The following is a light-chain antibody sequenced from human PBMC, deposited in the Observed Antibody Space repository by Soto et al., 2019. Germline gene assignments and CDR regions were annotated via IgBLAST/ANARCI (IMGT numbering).Light chain of an antibody. CDR1: QNIGDW. CDR2: DAS. V-gene: IGKV1-5*01. J-gene: IGKJ1*01. Sequence: DIQMTQSPSTLSASIGDRVNISCRASQNIGDWLAWYQQRPGKAPKLLIYDASTLQSGVPLRFSGTGSGTEFTLTISSLQPEDFATYYCQQYKTYRWTFGQGTKVDIK. CDR3: QQYKTYRWT.